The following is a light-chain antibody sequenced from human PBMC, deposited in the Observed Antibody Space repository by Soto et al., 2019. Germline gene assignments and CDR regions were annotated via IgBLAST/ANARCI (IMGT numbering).Light chain of an antibody. CDR1: SSDVGSYNR. Sequence: SALAQPPSVSGSPGQSVTISCTGTSSDVGSYNRVSWYQQPPGTAPKLMIYEVSNRPSGVPDRFSGSKSGNTASLTISGVQAEDEADYYCSSYTSSSTHYVFGTGTKVTVL. V-gene: IGLV2-18*02. CDR3: SSYTSSSTHYV. CDR2: EVS. J-gene: IGLJ1*01.